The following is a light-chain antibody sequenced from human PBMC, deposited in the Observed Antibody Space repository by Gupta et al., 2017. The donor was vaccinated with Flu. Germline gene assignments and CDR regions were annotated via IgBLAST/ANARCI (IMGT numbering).Light chain of an antibody. CDR2: GAS. J-gene: IGKJ3*01. CDR3: QQYDYSAFT. Sequence: EMVLTQFPGTLSLSPGERATLSCRASQSANSRFLAWYQQKLGQAPRLLIYGASTRATGIPDRFSGNGSGTDFTLTISRLEPEDFAVYFCQQYDYSAFTFGPGTKVDIK. V-gene: IGKV3-20*01. CDR1: QSANSRF.